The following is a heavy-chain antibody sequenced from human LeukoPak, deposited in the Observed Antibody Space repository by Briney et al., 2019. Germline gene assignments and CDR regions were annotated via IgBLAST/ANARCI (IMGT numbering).Heavy chain of an antibody. D-gene: IGHD2-15*01. Sequence: SVKVSCKASGGTFSSYAISWVRQAPGQGLEWMGGIIPIFGTANYAQKFQGRVTITADKSTSTAYMELSSLRSEDTAVYYCARGYCSGGSCYSTQDWFDPWGQGTLVTVSS. CDR2: IIPIFGTA. J-gene: IGHJ5*02. CDR3: ARGYCSGGSCYSTQDWFDP. V-gene: IGHV1-69*06. CDR1: GGTFSSYA.